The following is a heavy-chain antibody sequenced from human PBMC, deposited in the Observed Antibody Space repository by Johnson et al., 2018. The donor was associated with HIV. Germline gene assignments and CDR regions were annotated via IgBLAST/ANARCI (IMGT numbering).Heavy chain of an antibody. V-gene: IGHV3-30*04. CDR2: ISFVGSNQ. Sequence: QVQLVESGGGVVQPGRSLRLSCAASGFTLSKYALHWVRQAPGQGLAWVAVISFVGSNQYNADSVKGRFIISRDNSQNTLSLQMHSLRAEDTAVYYCARDRCSSTSCIDAFDIWGQGTMVTVSS. D-gene: IGHD2-2*01. J-gene: IGHJ3*02. CDR3: ARDRCSSTSCIDAFDI. CDR1: GFTLSKYA.